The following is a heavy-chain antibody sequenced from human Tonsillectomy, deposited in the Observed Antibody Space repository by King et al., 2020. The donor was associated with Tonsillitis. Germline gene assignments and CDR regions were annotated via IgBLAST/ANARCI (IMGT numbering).Heavy chain of an antibody. V-gene: IGHV4-59*01. D-gene: IGHD2-15*01. CDR3: ARDSGCSGDSCSGTAFDI. CDR1: GGSISSYF. Sequence: VQLQESGPGLVKPSETLSLTCTVSGGSISSYFWSWIRQPPGKGLDWIGYISYSGSTNYNPSRKSRVTISVDTSKNQFSLNLSSVTAADTAVYYCARDSGCSGDSCSGTAFDIWGQGTMVIVSS. CDR2: ISYSGST. J-gene: IGHJ3*02.